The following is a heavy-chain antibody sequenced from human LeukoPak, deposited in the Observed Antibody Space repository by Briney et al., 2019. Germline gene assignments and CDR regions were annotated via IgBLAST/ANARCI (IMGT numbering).Heavy chain of an antibody. Sequence: PGGSLRLSCAASGFTFSSYWMSWVRQAPGKGLEWVANIKQDGSEKYYVDSVKGRFTISRDNAKNSPYLQMNSLRAEDTAVYYCARVGPGTTALPTPFDDAFDIWGQGTMVTVSS. CDR3: ARVGPGTTALPTPFDDAFDI. CDR1: GFTFSSYW. J-gene: IGHJ3*02. V-gene: IGHV3-7*01. D-gene: IGHD1-1*01. CDR2: IKQDGSEK.